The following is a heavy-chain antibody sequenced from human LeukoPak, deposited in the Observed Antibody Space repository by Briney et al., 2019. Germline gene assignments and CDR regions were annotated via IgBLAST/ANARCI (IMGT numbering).Heavy chain of an antibody. D-gene: IGHD5-18*01. Sequence: GGSLRLSCAASGFTFSSYSMNWVRQAPGKGLEWASSISSSSSYIYYADSVKGRFTISRDNAKNSLYLQMNSLRAEDTAVYYCARDLAPWANGYADYWGQGTLVTVSS. CDR2: ISSSSSYI. CDR3: ARDLAPWANGYADY. CDR1: GFTFSSYS. V-gene: IGHV3-21*01. J-gene: IGHJ4*02.